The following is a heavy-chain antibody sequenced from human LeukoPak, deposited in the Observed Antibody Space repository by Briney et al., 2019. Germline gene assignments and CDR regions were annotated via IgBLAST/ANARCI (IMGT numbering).Heavy chain of an antibody. CDR2: ISWNSGSL. D-gene: IGHD1-26*01. V-gene: IGHV3-9*01. J-gene: IGHJ4*02. CDR3: VKDSPPRYSGSPPAY. CDR1: GFTFDDYA. Sequence: PGGSLRLSCAASGFTFDDYAMHWARQAPGKGLEWVSGISWNSGSLGYADSVKGRFTISRDNAKNSLYLQMNSLRAEDSALYYCVKDSPPRYSGSPPAYWGQGTLVTVSS.